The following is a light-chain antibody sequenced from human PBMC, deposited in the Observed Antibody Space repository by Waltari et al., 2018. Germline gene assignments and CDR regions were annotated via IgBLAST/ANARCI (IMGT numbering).Light chain of an antibody. CDR3: QAWDSSTFYV. CDR1: KLGDKY. CDR2: QDS. J-gene: IGLJ1*01. Sequence: SYELTQPPSVSVSPGQTASITCSGDKLGDKYACWYQQKPGQSPVLVIYQDSKRPSGNPERFSGSNSGNTATLTIRGTQAMDEADYYCQAWDSSTFYVFGTGTKVTVL. V-gene: IGLV3-1*01.